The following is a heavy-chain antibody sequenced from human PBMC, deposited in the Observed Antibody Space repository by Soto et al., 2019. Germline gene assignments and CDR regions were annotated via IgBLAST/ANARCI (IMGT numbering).Heavy chain of an antibody. CDR3: AREGINAGIRPWGDAFDI. CDR2: ISTGTGNT. Sequence: QVQLVQSGAEVKKPGASVKISCEASGYTSTGYVMHWVRQAPGQRPEWMGWISTGTGNTRSSQRFQGRVTFTGDASASTFYMGLISLTFEDTAVYYCAREGINAGIRPWGDAFDIWGQGTMVTVSS. D-gene: IGHD3-10*01. J-gene: IGHJ3*02. V-gene: IGHV1-3*04. CDR1: GYTSTGYV.